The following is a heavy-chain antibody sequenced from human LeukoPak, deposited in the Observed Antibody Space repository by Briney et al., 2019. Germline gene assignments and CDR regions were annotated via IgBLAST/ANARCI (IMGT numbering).Heavy chain of an antibody. CDR3: AKGLAGSSKTGIDY. CDR2: ISYDGSNK. Sequence: GRSLRLSCAASGFTFSSYGMHWVRQAPGKGLEWVAVISYDGSNKYYADSVKGRFTISRDNSKDTLYLQMNSLRAEDTAVYYCAKGLAGSSKTGIDYWGQGTLVTVSS. CDR1: GFTFSSYG. D-gene: IGHD6-6*01. V-gene: IGHV3-30*18. J-gene: IGHJ4*02.